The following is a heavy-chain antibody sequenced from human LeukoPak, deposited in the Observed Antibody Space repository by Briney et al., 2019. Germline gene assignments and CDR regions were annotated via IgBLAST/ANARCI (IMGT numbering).Heavy chain of an antibody. Sequence: TGGSLRLSCAASGFTFCTFDMSWGRQAPGKGLEWVSTLACLDASCTEYYSDSVKGRFSISRGKSKSTLSLQVNSLRVEDTAMYYCVRDSEGSFDYWGQGTLVTVSS. J-gene: IGHJ4*02. CDR3: VRDSEGSFDY. V-gene: IGHV3-23*01. D-gene: IGHD3-10*01. CDR2: LACLDASCTE. CDR1: GFTFCTFD.